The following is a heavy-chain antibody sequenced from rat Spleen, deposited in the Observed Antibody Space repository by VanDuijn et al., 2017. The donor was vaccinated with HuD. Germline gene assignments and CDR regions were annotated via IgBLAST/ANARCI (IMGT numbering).Heavy chain of an antibody. CDR2: ISYDGSHT. D-gene: IGHD5-1*01. Sequence: EVRLVESDGGLVQPGRSLKLSCAASGFIFSDYYMAWVRQAPTKGLEWVASISYDGSHTYYRDSVKGRFSISRDNARSTLYLQMDSLRSEDTATYYCATGSYFDYWGQGVMVTVSS. J-gene: IGHJ2*01. V-gene: IGHV5-29*01. CDR3: ATGSYFDY. CDR1: GFIFSDYY.